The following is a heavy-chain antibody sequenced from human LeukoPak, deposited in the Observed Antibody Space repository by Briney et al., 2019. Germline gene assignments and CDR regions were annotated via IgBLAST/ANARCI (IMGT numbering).Heavy chain of an antibody. J-gene: IGHJ4*02. D-gene: IGHD6-13*01. CDR1: GGIFSSYA. CDR3: ARERQQLPGFDY. CDR2: IIPIFGTA. V-gene: IGHV1-69*01. Sequence: SVKVSCKASGGIFSSYAVSWVRQAPGQGLEWMGGIIPIFGTANYAQKFQGRVTITADESTTTAYMELSSLRSEDTAVYYCARERQQLPGFDYWGQGTLVTVSS.